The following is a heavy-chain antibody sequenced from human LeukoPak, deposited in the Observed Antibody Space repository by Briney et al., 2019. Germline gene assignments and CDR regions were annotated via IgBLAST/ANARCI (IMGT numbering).Heavy chain of an antibody. CDR1: GFTLSSYA. CDR3: ASSRGSWPDYFDY. D-gene: IGHD6-13*01. Sequence: PGGSLRLSCAASGFTLSSYAMSWVRQAPGKGLEWVSYISSSGSTIYYADSVKGRFTISRDNAKNSLYLQMNSLRAEDTAVYYCASSRGSWPDYFDYWGQGTLVTVSS. J-gene: IGHJ4*02. CDR2: ISSSGSTI. V-gene: IGHV3-48*03.